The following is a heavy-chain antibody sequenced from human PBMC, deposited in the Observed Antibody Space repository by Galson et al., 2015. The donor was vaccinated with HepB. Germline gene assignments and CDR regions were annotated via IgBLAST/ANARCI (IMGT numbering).Heavy chain of an antibody. CDR3: ARRISYYYGMDV. Sequence: LSLTCTVSGGSIGSSTGYYWGWIRQPPGKGLEWIGSISYSGSTYYNPSLRSRVTISVDTSKNQFSLKLSSVTAADSAIYYCARRISYYYGMDVWGQGTTVTVSS. J-gene: IGHJ6*02. V-gene: IGHV4-39*01. CDR1: GGSIGSSTGYY. CDR2: ISYSGST. D-gene: IGHD3-3*02.